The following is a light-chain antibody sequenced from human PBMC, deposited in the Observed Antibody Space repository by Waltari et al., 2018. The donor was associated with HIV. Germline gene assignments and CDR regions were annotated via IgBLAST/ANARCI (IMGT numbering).Light chain of an antibody. V-gene: IGLV2-14*03. J-gene: IGLJ2*01. CDR3: SAYPSSGPRYVL. Sequence: QSSLTQPASVSGSPGQSITIPCTGTSGDVGGNNFVSWHQKHSGKAPKLLMFKVNSHPLGVSIRFSGYSSANTASQTIAGAQAEDEADYFCSAYPSSGPRYVLFGRGTRRTVL. CDR2: KVN. CDR1: SGDVGGNNF.